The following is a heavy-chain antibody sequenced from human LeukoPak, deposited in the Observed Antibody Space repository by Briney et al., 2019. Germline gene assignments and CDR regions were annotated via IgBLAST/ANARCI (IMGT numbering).Heavy chain of an antibody. CDR1: GGSISSSNW. J-gene: IGHJ4*02. V-gene: IGHV4-4*02. CDR2: IYHSGST. D-gene: IGHD4-17*01. Sequence: SETLSLTCAVSGGSISSSNWWSWVRQPPGKGLEWIGEIYHSGSTNYNPSLKSRVTIAVDKSKNQFSLKLSSVTAADTAVYYCARASHDYGDYSHFDYWGQGALVTVSS. CDR3: ARASHDYGDYSHFDY.